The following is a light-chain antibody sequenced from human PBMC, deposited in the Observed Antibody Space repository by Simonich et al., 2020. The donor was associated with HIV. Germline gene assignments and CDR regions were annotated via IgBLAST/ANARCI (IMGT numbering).Light chain of an antibody. V-gene: IGKV1-NL1*01. J-gene: IGKJ4*01. CDR1: QGISNS. Sequence: IQLTQSPSFLSASVGDRVTITCRARQGISNSLAWYQQKPGKAPKLLLYAASRLESGGPSRFSCSGSGTDYTLTISCRQPEDFAPYSCQHYYTTLTFGGGTTVEIK. CDR3: QHYYTTLT. CDR2: AAS.